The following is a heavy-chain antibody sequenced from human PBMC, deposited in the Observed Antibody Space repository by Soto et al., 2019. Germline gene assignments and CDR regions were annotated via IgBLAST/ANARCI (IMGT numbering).Heavy chain of an antibody. D-gene: IGHD1-1*01. CDR3: VRDGTKTLRDWFDP. Sequence: QVQLQESGPGLVKPSETLSLTCTVSGASISGFYWSWILKSAGKGLEWIVRIYATGTTDYNPSLKSRVMMSVDTSKKQFSLKLRSVTAADTAVYYCVRDGTKTLRDWFDPWGHGISVTVSS. CDR1: GASISGFY. V-gene: IGHV4-4*07. CDR2: IYATGTT. J-gene: IGHJ5*02.